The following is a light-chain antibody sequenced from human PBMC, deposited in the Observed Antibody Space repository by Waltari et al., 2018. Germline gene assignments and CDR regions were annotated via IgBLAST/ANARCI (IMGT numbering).Light chain of an antibody. CDR3: QTWDTAVV. CDR1: SGHSSYD. CDR2: LNSDGSH. Sequence: QVVLTQSPSASASLGASVKLTCTLSSGHSSYDVAWPQQQAEKGPRYLMKLNSDGSHNKGDGLPDRFSGSSSGAERYLTISGRQSEDEADYYCQTWDTAVVFGGGTKLTVL. J-gene: IGLJ2*01. V-gene: IGLV4-69*01.